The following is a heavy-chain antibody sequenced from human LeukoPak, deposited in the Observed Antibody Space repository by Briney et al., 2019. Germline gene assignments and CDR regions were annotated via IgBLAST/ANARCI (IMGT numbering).Heavy chain of an antibody. V-gene: IGHV3-23*01. D-gene: IGHD4-17*01. CDR2: ISGSGGST. CDR3: ASATVYGDYPCDY. Sequence: PGGSLRLSCAASGFTFTSYAMSWVRQAPGKGLEWVSGISGSGGSTYYADSLKGRFTISRDNSKNTLYLQMNSLRAEDTAVYYCASATVYGDYPCDYGGQGTLVTVSS. J-gene: IGHJ4*02. CDR1: GFTFTSYA.